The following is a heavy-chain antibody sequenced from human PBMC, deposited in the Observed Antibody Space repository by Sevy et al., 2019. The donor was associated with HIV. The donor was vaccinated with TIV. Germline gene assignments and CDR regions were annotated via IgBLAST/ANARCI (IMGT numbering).Heavy chain of an antibody. CDR3: ARHAFKRGYRPSYFDS. J-gene: IGHJ4*01. CDR2: IYHTGST. D-gene: IGHD3-22*01. CDR1: GGSISAKNYF. V-gene: IGHV4-39*01. Sequence: SETLSLTCTVSGGSISAKNYFWGWIRQPPGKGLEWIGSIYHTGSTYHSPSLKSRVGISVDTSKKLFSVKLSSVTAADTAVYFCARHAFKRGYRPSYFDSWSHGTLVTVSS.